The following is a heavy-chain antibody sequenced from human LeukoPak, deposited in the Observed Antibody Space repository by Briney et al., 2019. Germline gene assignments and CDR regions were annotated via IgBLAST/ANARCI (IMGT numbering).Heavy chain of an antibody. Sequence: PGGSLRLSCAPSGFTFSSYWMSWVRQAPGKGLEWVANIKQDGSEKYYVDSVKGRFTISRDNAKNSLYLQMNSLRAEDTAVYYCARAGGFYFDYWGQGTLVTVSS. J-gene: IGHJ4*02. CDR2: IKQDGSEK. CDR3: ARAGGFYFDY. V-gene: IGHV3-7*01. D-gene: IGHD2-15*01. CDR1: GFTFSSYW.